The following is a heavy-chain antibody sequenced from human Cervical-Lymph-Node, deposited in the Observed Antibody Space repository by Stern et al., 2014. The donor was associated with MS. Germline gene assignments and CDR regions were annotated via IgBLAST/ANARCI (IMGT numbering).Heavy chain of an antibody. D-gene: IGHD3-16*01. Sequence: VQLEESWPEVKKPGASVMVSCKTSGYTFTNYYIHWVRQAPGQGLELMGIINPNGSVTASAQKFQGRLTMTRDTSTTTVYMRLITLTSEDTAMYYCTRAVGGVGREWGQGTLVFVSS. V-gene: IGHV1-46*01. J-gene: IGHJ4*02. CDR2: INPNGSVT. CDR1: GYTFTNYY. CDR3: TRAVGGVGRE.